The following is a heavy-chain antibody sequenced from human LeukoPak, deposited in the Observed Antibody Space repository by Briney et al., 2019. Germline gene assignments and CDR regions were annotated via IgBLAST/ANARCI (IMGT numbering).Heavy chain of an antibody. D-gene: IGHD4-17*01. V-gene: IGHV4-28*05. CDR3: ARKATTGPTKAAFDI. J-gene: IGHJ3*02. Sequence: SETLSLTCAVSGYSISSSNYWAWIRPPPGKGLEWIGHIYYSGSIYYNPSLKSRVTMSVDTSKNQFSLKLSSVTAVDTAVYYCARKATTGPTKAAFDIWGQGTMVAVSS. CDR1: GYSISSSNY. CDR2: IYYSGSI.